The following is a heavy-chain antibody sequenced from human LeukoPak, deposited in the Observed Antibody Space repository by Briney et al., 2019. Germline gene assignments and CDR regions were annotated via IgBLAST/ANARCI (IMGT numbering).Heavy chain of an antibody. CDR1: GYTFTSYG. CDR2: ISAYNGNT. V-gene: IGHV1-18*01. Sequence: PRASVKVSCKASGYTFTSYGISWVRQAPGQGLEWMGWISAYNGNTNYAQKLQGRVTMTTDTSTSTAYMELRSLRSDDTAVYYCARRSQENGVITANNWFDPWGQGTLVTVSS. J-gene: IGHJ5*02. D-gene: IGHD3-16*01. CDR3: ARRSQENGVITANNWFDP.